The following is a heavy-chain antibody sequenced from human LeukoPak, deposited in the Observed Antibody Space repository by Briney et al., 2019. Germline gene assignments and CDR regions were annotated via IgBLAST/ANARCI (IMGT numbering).Heavy chain of an antibody. CDR2: IYYSGST. J-gene: IGHJ3*02. Sequence: SETLSLTCTVSGGSISSYYWSWIRQPPGKGLEWIGYIYYSGSTNYNPSLKSRVTISVDTSKNQFSLKLSSVTAADTAVYYCANTYCSGGSCYPVDIWGQGTMVTVSS. CDR1: GGSISSYY. CDR3: ANTYCSGGSCYPVDI. V-gene: IGHV4-59*01. D-gene: IGHD2-15*01.